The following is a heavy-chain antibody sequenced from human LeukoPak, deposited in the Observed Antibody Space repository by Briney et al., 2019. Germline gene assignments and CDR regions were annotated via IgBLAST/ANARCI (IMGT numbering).Heavy chain of an antibody. CDR1: GVSISSSTYY. Sequence: SETLSLTCTVSGVSISSSTYYWGWIRQTPGKGLEWIGSIYYRGSTYYNPSLKSRVTISVDTSKNQFSLKLSSVTAADTAVYYCARAPVAGRKWFDPWGQGTLVTVSS. CDR3: ARAPVAGRKWFDP. V-gene: IGHV4-39*07. J-gene: IGHJ5*02. D-gene: IGHD6-19*01. CDR2: IYYRGST.